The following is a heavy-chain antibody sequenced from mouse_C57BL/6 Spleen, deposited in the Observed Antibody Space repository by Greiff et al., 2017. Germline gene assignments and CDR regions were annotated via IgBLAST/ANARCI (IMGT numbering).Heavy chain of an antibody. CDR3: ARGLYYASPYCYFDF. Sequence: EVKLMESGPGLVKPSQSLYLTCSVTGYSITSGYYWNWIRQFPGNKLEWIGYISYDGSNNYNPSLKNRISFTRDTSKHQFFLKLNSVTTEDTATYYCARGLYYASPYCYFDFWRTGTTVTVSS. D-gene: IGHD1-1*01. J-gene: IGHJ1*03. CDR2: ISYDGSN. V-gene: IGHV3-6*01. CDR1: GYSITSGYY.